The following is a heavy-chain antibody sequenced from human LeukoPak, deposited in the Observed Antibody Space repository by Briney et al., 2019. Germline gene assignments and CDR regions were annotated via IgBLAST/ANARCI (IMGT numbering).Heavy chain of an antibody. Sequence: SETLSLTCAVYGGAFSGYYWSWIRQPPGKGLEWIGEINHSGRTNYNPSLKSRVTISVDTSKNQFSMKLSSVTAAETAVYYCARGGSIFGVVIRRNWSDPWGQGTLVTVSS. V-gene: IGHV4-34*01. CDR2: INHSGRT. J-gene: IGHJ5*02. CDR3: ARGGSIFGVVIRRNWSDP. D-gene: IGHD3-3*01. CDR1: GGAFSGYY.